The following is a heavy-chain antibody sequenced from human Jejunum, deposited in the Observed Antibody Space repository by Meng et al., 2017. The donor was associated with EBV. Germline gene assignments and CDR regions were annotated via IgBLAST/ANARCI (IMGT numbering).Heavy chain of an antibody. CDR2: ISYDASNI. V-gene: IGHV3-30*18. J-gene: IGHJ4*02. D-gene: IGHD6-13*01. Sequence: GELVVSWGGAGQPGRSLILSWAASGFSFSDYAMPWVRQAPGKVLEWVSVISYDASNIYYADSVKGRFTISRDNSKNTLYLQMNSLRAEDTAVYYCAKGGSYSSSWYLDYWGQGALVTVSS. CDR3: AKGGSYSSSWYLDY. CDR1: GFSFSDYA.